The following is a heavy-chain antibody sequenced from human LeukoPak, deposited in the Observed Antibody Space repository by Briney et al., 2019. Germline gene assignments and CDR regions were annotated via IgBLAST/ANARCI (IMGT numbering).Heavy chain of an antibody. CDR3: ARDRDWFDP. V-gene: IGHV1-46*01. CDR2: IYPGGGST. Sequence: GASVKVSCKASGYTFTSYYIHWVRQAPGQGLEWMGIIYPGGGSTSYAQKLQGRVTMTTDTSTSTAYMELRSLRSDDTAVYYCARDRDWFDPWGQGTLVTVSS. CDR1: GYTFTSYY. J-gene: IGHJ5*02.